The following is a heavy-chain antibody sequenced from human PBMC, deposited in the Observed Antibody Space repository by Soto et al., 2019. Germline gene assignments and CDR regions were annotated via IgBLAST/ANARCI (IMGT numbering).Heavy chain of an antibody. CDR3: ARELWFGEGFYYYGMDV. J-gene: IGHJ6*02. CDR1: GGSISSYY. D-gene: IGHD3-10*01. V-gene: IGHV4-59*01. CDR2: IYYSGST. Sequence: SETLSLTCTVSGGSISSYYWSWIRQPPGKGLEWIGYIYYSGSTNYNPSLKSRVTISVDTSKNQFSLKLSSVTAADTAVYYCARELWFGEGFYYYGMDVWGQGTTVTVSS.